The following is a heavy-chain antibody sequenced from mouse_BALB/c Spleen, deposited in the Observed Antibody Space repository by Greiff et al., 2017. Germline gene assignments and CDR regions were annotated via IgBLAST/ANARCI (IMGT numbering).Heavy chain of an antibody. V-gene: IGHV1S127*01. CDR3: ARKRYGGYFDV. D-gene: IGHD2-14*01. J-gene: IGHJ1*01. CDR2: IDPSDSET. CDR1: GYSFTSYW. Sequence: VQLQQSGPQLVRPGASVKISCKASGYSFTSYWMPWVKQRPGQGLEWIGMIDPSDSETRLNQKFKDKATLTVDKSSSTAYMQLSSPTSEDSAVYYCARKRYGGYFDVWGEGTTVTVSS.